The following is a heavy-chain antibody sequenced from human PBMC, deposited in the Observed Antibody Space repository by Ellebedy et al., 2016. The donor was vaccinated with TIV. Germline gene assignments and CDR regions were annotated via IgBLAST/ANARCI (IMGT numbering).Heavy chain of an antibody. CDR3: ARGDLNYFDY. Sequence: GESLKISXAASGFTFSNDAMTWVRQAPGKGLEWVSTITGGVATTYYVDSVKGRFTISRDNSKTTLYLQMNSLRAEDTAVYYCARGDLNYFDYWGQGTLVTVSS. J-gene: IGHJ4*02. V-gene: IGHV3-23*01. CDR2: ITGGVATT. D-gene: IGHD2-21*02. CDR1: GFTFSNDA.